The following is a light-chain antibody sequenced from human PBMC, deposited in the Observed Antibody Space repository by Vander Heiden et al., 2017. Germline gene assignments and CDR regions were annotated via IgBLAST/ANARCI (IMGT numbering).Light chain of an antibody. Sequence: SYELTPPPSVSVSPGQTARITCSGDALPKQYAFWYQQKPGQAPVLVMYKDSERSAGIPDRFSGSSSGTTGTLTISGVQAEDEADYYCQSADSSGADVVFGGGTKLTVL. CDR2: KDS. V-gene: IGLV3-25*03. J-gene: IGLJ2*01. CDR3: QSADSSGADVV. CDR1: ALPKQY.